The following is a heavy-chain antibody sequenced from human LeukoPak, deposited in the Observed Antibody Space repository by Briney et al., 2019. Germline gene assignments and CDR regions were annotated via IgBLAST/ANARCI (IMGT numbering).Heavy chain of an antibody. CDR3: VTGPSSWFQASDN. J-gene: IGHJ4*02. D-gene: IGHD6-13*01. V-gene: IGHV3-23*01. Sequence: GGSLRLSCAASEITFSSYGMSWVRQAPGKGLEWVSLISGSGGSTYYADSVKGRFTISRDNSKNTLYLQMNSLRAEDTAVYWCVTGPSSWFQASDNWGQGTLVTVSS. CDR2: ISGSGGST. CDR1: EITFSSYG.